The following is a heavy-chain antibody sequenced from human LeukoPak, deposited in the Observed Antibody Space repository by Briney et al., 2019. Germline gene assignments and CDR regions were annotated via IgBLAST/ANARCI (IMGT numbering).Heavy chain of an antibody. CDR2: IYYSGST. V-gene: IGHV4-39*01. D-gene: IGHD3-22*01. Sequence: SETLSLTCTVSGGSISSSSYYWGWIRQPPGKGLEWIGSIYYSGSTYYNPSLKSRVTISVDTSKNQFSLKLSSVTAADTALYYCARQLTYYYDSSGYYFFDYWGQGTLVTVSS. CDR3: ARQLTYYYDSSGYYFFDY. CDR1: GGSISSSSYY. J-gene: IGHJ4*02.